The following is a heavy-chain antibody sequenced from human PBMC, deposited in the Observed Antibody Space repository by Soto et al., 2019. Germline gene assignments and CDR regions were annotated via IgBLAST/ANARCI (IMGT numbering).Heavy chain of an antibody. CDR2: IYYSGST. V-gene: IGHV4-39*01. CDR1: GGSISSSTYD. CDR3: ARHVPTVTTRGYFDY. Sequence: SETLSLTCSVSGGSISSSTYDWGWIRQPPGKGLEWIGTIYYSGSTYHNPSLKSRLTISVDTSKNQFSLKLTSVTAADTAVYYCARHVPTVTTRGYFDYWGQGTLVTVSS. D-gene: IGHD4-17*01. J-gene: IGHJ4*02.